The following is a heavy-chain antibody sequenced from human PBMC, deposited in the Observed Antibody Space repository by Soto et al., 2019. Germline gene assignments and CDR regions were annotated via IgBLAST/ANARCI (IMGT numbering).Heavy chain of an antibody. D-gene: IGHD2-2*01. V-gene: IGHV3-30-3*01. CDR1: GFTFSNYA. CDR3: ARAGCYGSTCDTPVVLRYAMDV. J-gene: IGHJ6*02. CDR2: LSYDGNNK. Sequence: QVQLVESGGGVVQPGRSLRLSCAASGFTFSNYAMYWVRQAPGKGVEWVAVLSYDGNNKYYADSVKGRCTISRDNSKNTLYLQINSLTSEDTAVYYCARAGCYGSTCDTPVVLRYAMDVWGQRATVSVCS.